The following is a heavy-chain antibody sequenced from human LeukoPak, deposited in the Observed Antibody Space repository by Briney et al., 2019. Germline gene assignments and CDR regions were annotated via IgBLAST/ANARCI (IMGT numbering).Heavy chain of an antibody. J-gene: IGHJ4*02. D-gene: IGHD3-22*01. Sequence: GGSLRLSCAASGFTFSDYYMSWIRQAPGKGLEWVSYISSSSSYTNYADSVKGRFTISRDNSKNTLYLQMNSLRAEDTAVYYCADVGYYDSSGSFNYWGQGTLVTVSS. CDR3: ADVGYYDSSGSFNY. CDR2: ISSSSSYT. CDR1: GFTFSDYY. V-gene: IGHV3-11*03.